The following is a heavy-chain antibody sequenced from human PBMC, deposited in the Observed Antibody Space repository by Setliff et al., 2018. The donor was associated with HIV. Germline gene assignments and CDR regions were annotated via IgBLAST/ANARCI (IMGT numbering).Heavy chain of an antibody. CDR1: AYSFSTYW. J-gene: IGHJ3*02. V-gene: IGHV5-51*01. CDR3: ARHSSSGWYSDHDAFDI. CDR2: TYPGDSDT. D-gene: IGHD6-19*01. Sequence: GESLKISCKGSAYSFSTYWIGWVRQMPGKGLEWMGITYPGDSDTRYSPSFQGQVTISADKSISTAYLQWSSLRASDTAMYYCARHSSSGWYSDHDAFDIWGQGTMVTVSS.